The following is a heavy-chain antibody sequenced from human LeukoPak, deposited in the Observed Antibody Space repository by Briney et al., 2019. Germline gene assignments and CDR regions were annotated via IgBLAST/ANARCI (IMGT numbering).Heavy chain of an antibody. CDR2: IYYSGSP. J-gene: IGHJ4*02. Sequence: PSETLSLTCSVSGGSISSSSYYWAWIRQPPGKGLEWIGSIYYSGSPYYNPSLKSRVTISVDTSKNPFSLKLSSVTAADTAVYYCASGRGSYYGTFYFDYWGQGTLVTVSS. V-gene: IGHV4-39*01. CDR3: ASGRGSYYGTFYFDY. D-gene: IGHD1-26*01. CDR1: GGSISSSSYY.